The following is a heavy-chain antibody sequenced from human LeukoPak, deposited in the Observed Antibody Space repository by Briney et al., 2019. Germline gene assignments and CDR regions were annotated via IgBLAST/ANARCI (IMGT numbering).Heavy chain of an antibody. CDR2: IYYSGST. D-gene: IGHD5-18*01. CDR3: ARVTAMVTFDY. Sequence: SETLSLTCTVSGGSISSYYWSWIRQPPGKGLEWIGYIYYSGSTYYNPSLKSRVTISVDTSKNQFSLKLSSVTAADTAVYYCARVTAMVTFDYWGQGTLVTISS. V-gene: IGHV4-59*08. J-gene: IGHJ4*02. CDR1: GGSISSYY.